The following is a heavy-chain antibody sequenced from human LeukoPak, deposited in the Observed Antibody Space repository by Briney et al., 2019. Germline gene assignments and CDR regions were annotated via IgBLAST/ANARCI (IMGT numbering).Heavy chain of an antibody. CDR1: GGSISSGSYY. D-gene: IGHD6-19*01. J-gene: IGHJ4*02. CDR2: IYTSGST. V-gene: IGHV4-61*02. CDR3: ARGSYSSGWSPGYYFDY. Sequence: PSQTLSLTCTVSGGSISSGSYYWSWIRQPAGKRLEWIGRIYTSGSTNYNPSLKSRVTISVDTSKNQFFLKLSSVTAADTAVYYCARGSYSSGWSPGYYFDYWGQGTLVTVSS.